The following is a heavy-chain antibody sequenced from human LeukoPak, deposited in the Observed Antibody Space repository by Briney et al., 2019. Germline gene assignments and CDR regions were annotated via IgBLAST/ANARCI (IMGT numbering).Heavy chain of an antibody. Sequence: GGSLRLSCAASGFTFSSYSMNWVRQAPGKGLEWVSSISSSSSYIYYADSVKGRFTISRDNAKNSLYLQMNSLRAEDTAEYYCAGDPGVAATIDAFDIWGQGTMVTVSS. J-gene: IGHJ3*02. V-gene: IGHV3-21*01. D-gene: IGHD2-15*01. CDR3: AGDPGVAATIDAFDI. CDR2: ISSSSSYI. CDR1: GFTFSSYS.